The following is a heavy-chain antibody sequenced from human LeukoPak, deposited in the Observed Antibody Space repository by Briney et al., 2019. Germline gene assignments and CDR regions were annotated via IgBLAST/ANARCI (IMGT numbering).Heavy chain of an antibody. Sequence: GASLQISCKGSGYRFTSYWIGWARPLPGKGLEWMGIIYPGDSDTRYSPSFQGQVTISADKSISTAYLQWSSLKASDTAMYYCASHYGGNANYFDYWGQGTLVTVSS. CDR2: IYPGDSDT. CDR1: GYRFTSYW. V-gene: IGHV5-51*01. D-gene: IGHD4-23*01. J-gene: IGHJ4*02. CDR3: ASHYGGNANYFDY.